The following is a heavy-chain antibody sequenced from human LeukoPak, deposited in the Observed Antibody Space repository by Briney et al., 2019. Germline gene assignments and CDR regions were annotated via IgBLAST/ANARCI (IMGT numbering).Heavy chain of an antibody. CDR2: IYTSGST. D-gene: IGHD6-13*01. CDR3: ARDASSWYSFDY. V-gene: IGHV4-4*07. CDR1: SGSISSYY. Sequence: SETLSLTCTVSSGSISSYYWSWIRQPAGKGLEWIGRIYTSGSTNYNPSLKSRVTMSVDTSKNQFSLKLSSVIAADTVVYYCARDASSWYSFDYWGQGTLVTVSS. J-gene: IGHJ4*02.